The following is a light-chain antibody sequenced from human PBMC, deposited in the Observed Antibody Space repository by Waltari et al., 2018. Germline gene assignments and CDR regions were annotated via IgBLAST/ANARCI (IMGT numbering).Light chain of an antibody. CDR1: QSVSNSY. J-gene: IGKJ2*01. V-gene: IGKV3-20*01. CDR2: STS. Sequence: EIVLTQSPGTLSLSPGERGSLSCRASQSVSNSYLAWYQQKPGQAPRLLIYSTSDRGTGIPDRFSGIGSGTDFTLTISRLEPEDSAFYYCQQYGSSPYTFGQGTKLEIK. CDR3: QQYGSSPYT.